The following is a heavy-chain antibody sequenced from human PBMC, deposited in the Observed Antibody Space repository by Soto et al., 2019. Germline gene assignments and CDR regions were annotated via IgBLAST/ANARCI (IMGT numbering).Heavy chain of an antibody. D-gene: IGHD1-1*01. V-gene: IGHV4-4*07. CDR1: GASISGYY. CDR2: IYATGTT. J-gene: IGHJ5*02. Sequence: SETLSLTCTVSGASISGYYWSWIRKSAGKGLAWIGRIYATGTTDYNPSLKSRVMMSVDTSKKQFSLKLRSVTAADTAVYYCVRDGTKTLREWFDPWGQGISVTVS. CDR3: VRDGTKTLREWFDP.